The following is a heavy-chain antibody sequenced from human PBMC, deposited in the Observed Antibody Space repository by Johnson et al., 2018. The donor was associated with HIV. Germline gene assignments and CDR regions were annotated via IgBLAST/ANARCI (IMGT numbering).Heavy chain of an antibody. V-gene: IGHV3-20*04. J-gene: IGHJ3*02. CDR1: GFSFDEYD. CDR3: ARDAKLRPLDGPDDAFDI. CDR2: INWNGGST. D-gene: IGHD2-2*03. Sequence: VQLVESGGGVARPGGSLRLSCEASGFSFDEYDMSWVRQAPGKGLEWVSGINWNGGSTGYADSVKGRFTISRDNAKNSLYLQMNSLRAEDTALYYCARDAKLRPLDGPDDAFDIWGQGTMVTVSS.